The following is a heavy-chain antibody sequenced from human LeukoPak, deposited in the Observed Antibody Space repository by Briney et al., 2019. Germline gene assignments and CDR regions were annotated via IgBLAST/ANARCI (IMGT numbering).Heavy chain of an antibody. CDR3: AKVLELRAFDI. D-gene: IGHD1-7*01. J-gene: IGHJ3*02. Sequence: PGGSLRLSCAASGFTLSRYAICWVRQAQGKGLEWVSVISGSGGSTYYADSVKGRFTISRDNSKNTLYLQMNSLRADDTAVYYCAKVLELRAFDIWGQGTMVAVSS. V-gene: IGHV3-23*01. CDR2: ISGSGGST. CDR1: GFTLSRYA.